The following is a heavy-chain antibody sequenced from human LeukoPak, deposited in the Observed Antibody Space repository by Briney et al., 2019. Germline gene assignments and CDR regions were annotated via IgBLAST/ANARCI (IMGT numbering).Heavy chain of an antibody. Sequence: GGSLRLSRAASGFTFSSYWMTWVRQAPGRGLEWVANIKGDGSEKYYADSVRGQFTISRDNAKNSLYLQMNSLRVEDTAVYYCARGWELDPWGQGTLVTVSS. J-gene: IGHJ5*02. CDR1: GFTFSSYW. V-gene: IGHV3-7*05. CDR2: IKGDGSEK. D-gene: IGHD1-26*01. CDR3: ARGWELDP.